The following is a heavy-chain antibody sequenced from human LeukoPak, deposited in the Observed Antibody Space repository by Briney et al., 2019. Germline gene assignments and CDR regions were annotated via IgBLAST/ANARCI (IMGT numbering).Heavy chain of an antibody. Sequence: GGSLRLSCEGSGFAFNVFGMHWIRQAPGKGLEWVAFIKSDGVFTNYAEAVKGRFTISRDNSDNTVFLQMESVRPDDTAVYYCARKLTSSRRFEYWGQGTLVTVSS. D-gene: IGHD4-11*01. J-gene: IGHJ4*02. CDR1: GFAFNVFG. CDR3: ARKLTSSRRFEY. V-gene: IGHV3-30*02. CDR2: IKSDGVFT.